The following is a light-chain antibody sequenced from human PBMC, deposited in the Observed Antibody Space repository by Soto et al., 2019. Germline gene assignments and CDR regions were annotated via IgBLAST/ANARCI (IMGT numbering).Light chain of an antibody. V-gene: IGKV3-11*01. Sequence: EIVLTQSPATLSLSPGERATLSCSASQSVSTYLAWYQQKPGQAPRLLIYGASSRATGIPDRFSGSGSGTDFTLTISRLEPEDFAVYYCQQLTDWPPQWTFGQGTKVDNK. CDR3: QQLTDWPPQWT. CDR2: GAS. J-gene: IGKJ1*01. CDR1: QSVSTY.